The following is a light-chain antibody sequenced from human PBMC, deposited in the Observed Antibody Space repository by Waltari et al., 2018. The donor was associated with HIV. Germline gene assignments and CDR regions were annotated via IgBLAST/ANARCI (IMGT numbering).Light chain of an antibody. V-gene: IGLV6-57*01. CDR3: QSYDSSNPVV. J-gene: IGLJ2*01. CDR1: SGSIASNY. CDR2: EDN. Sequence: NFMLTQPHSVSESPGKTVTISCTRSSGSIASNYVQWYRQRPGTFPTPVVAEDNQNPSGFPGRFSGSIDSSATSASLAISGLKTEDEADYYCQSYDSSNPVVFGGGTKLTVL.